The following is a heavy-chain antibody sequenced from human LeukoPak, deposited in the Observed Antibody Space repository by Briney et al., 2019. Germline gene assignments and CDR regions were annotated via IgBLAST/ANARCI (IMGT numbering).Heavy chain of an antibody. D-gene: IGHD4-17*01. CDR3: AKDRYGDEYFQH. J-gene: IGHJ1*01. CDR1: GFTFSSYG. CDR2: ISYDGSNK. Sequence: PGRSLRLSCAASGFTFSSYGMHWVRQAPGKGLEWVAVISYDGSNKYYADSVKGRFTISRDNSKNTLYLQMNSLRAEDTAVYYCAKDRYGDEYFQHWGQGTLVTVSS. V-gene: IGHV3-30*18.